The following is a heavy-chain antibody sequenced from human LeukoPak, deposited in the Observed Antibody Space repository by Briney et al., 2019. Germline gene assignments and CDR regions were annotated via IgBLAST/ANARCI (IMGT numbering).Heavy chain of an antibody. Sequence: GGSLRLSCAAPGFILSTHGMHWVRQAPGKGLEWVAGMWHDGSREDYEDSVKGRFTISRDMSKNTLSLQMNSLRVEDTAMFYCARDLSFGSLDFGGQGTLVTVSS. CDR1: GFILSTHG. D-gene: IGHD1-26*01. J-gene: IGHJ4*02. CDR3: ARDLSFGSLDF. CDR2: MWHDGSRE. V-gene: IGHV3-33*01.